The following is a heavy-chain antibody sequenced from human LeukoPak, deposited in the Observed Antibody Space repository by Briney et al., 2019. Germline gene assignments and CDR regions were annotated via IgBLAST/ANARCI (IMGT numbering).Heavy chain of an antibody. CDR2: IYYSGST. Sequence: SETLSLTCTVPGGSISSYYWSWIRQPPGKGLEWIGYIYYSGSTNYNPSLKSRVTISVDTSKNQFSLKLSSVTAADTALYYCARAAFYDIDYWGQGTLVTVSS. V-gene: IGHV4-59*12. J-gene: IGHJ4*02. D-gene: IGHD3-22*01. CDR1: GGSISSYY. CDR3: ARAAFYDIDY.